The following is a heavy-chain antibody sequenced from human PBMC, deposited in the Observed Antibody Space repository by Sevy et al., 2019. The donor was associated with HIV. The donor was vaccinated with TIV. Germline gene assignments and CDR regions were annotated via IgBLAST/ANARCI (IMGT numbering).Heavy chain of an antibody. CDR2: IYPGDSDT. J-gene: IGHJ4*02. CDR3: ARTRKLGVGRYYFDY. D-gene: IGHD3-16*01. V-gene: IGHV5-51*01. CDR1: GYSFTSYW. Sequence: GESLKISCKGSGYSFTSYWIGWVRQMPGKGLEWMGIIYPGDSDTRYSPSFQGQVTISADKSISTAYLQWSSLKASDTAMDYCARTRKLGVGRYYFDYWGQGTLVTVSS.